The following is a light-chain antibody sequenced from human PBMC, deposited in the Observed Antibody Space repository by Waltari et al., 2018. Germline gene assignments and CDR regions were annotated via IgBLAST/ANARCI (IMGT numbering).Light chain of an antibody. CDR1: HSIGGR. CDR2: YAS. Sequence: EIVLTQSREFQSVTLKEKVSINCQASHSIGGRLHWYQQKPDQSPKILIMYASQSFSGVPSRLSGSGSGTDFTLTIDGLEAEDAATYYCHHSDSLPYSFGQGTKLEIK. CDR3: HHSDSLPYS. V-gene: IGKV6-21*01. J-gene: IGKJ2*03.